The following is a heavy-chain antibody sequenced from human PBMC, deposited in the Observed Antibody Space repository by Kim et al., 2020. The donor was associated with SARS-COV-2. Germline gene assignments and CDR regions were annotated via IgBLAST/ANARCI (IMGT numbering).Heavy chain of an antibody. V-gene: IGHV3-53*01. Sequence: GGSLRLSCAVSGFIVSDTYMSWVRQAPGKGLEWVSVIYTGGSIYYADSVKGRFTISRDSSKNTLNLQMNSLRDEDTAVYYCARDFEGLDVWGQGTTVTVSS. CDR1: GFIVSDTY. CDR2: IYTGGSI. CDR3: ARDFEGLDV. J-gene: IGHJ6*02. D-gene: IGHD3-9*01.